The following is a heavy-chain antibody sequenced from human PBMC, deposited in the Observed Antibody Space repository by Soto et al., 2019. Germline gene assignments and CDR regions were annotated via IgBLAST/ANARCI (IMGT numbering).Heavy chain of an antibody. V-gene: IGHV4-4*02. CDR1: GDSISSSKW. Sequence: SETLSLTCGVSGDSISSSKWWTWVRQTPGNGLEWIGKIDHNGAANYNPSLEGRVTISKDISKNQISLKVTSVTAADSAVYYCARMNRGYYYYGMDVWGQGATVTVSS. J-gene: IGHJ6*02. CDR3: ARMNRGYYYYGMDV. CDR2: IDHNGAA.